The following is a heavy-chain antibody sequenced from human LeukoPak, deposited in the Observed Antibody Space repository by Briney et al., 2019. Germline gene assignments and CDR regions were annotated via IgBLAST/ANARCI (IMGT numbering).Heavy chain of an antibody. V-gene: IGHV3-48*01. Sequence: GGSLRLSCAASGFTFSSYNMNRVRQAPGKGLEWVSYISSSSSTIYYADSVKGRFTISRDNAKNSLYLQMNSLRAEDTAVYYCARDWPFDYWGQGTLVTVSS. CDR2: ISSSSSTI. CDR1: GFTFSSYN. J-gene: IGHJ4*02. CDR3: ARDWPFDY.